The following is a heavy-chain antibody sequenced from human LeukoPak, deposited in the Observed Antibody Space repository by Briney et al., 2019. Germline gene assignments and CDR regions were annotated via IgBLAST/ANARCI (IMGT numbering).Heavy chain of an antibody. CDR2: INHSGST. Sequence: KPSETLSLTCAVYGGSFSGYYWSWIRQPPGKGLEWIGEINHSGSTNYNPSIKSRVTISVDTSKNQFSLNLTSVTAADTAVYYCVRGAYDFWSGYQQFDYWGQGTLVTVSS. CDR1: GGSFSGYY. CDR3: VRGAYDFWSGYQQFDY. J-gene: IGHJ4*02. D-gene: IGHD3-3*01. V-gene: IGHV4-34*01.